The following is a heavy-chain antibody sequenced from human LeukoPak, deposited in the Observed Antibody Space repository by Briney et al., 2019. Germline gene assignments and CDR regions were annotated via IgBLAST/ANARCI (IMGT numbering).Heavy chain of an antibody. CDR2: IYTSGST. D-gene: IGHD1-1*01. CDR1: GGSISSYY. CDR3: AREEELEGPYFDY. V-gene: IGHV4-4*07. J-gene: IGHJ4*02. Sequence: PSETLSLTCTVSGGSISSYYWSWIRQPAGKGLEWIGRIYTSGSTNYNPSLKSRITISVDKSKNQFSLKLSSVTAADTAVYYCAREEELEGPYFDYWGQGTLVTVSS.